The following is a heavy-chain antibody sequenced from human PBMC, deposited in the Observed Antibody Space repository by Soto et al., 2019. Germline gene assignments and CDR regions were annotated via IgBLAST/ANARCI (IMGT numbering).Heavy chain of an antibody. D-gene: IGHD5-12*01. CDR2: ICYSGST. CDR1: VGSISSTTYC. J-gene: IGHJ4*02. Sequence: QVQLQESGPGLVKPSETLSLTCIVSVGSISSTTYCWGWFRQPPGKGLEWIGSICYSGSTYYNPSLKSRVTISIDTSKHQFSLELSSVTAADTAVFYCARHTRVAYPFDYWGQGTLVTVSS. V-gene: IGHV4-39*01. CDR3: ARHTRVAYPFDY.